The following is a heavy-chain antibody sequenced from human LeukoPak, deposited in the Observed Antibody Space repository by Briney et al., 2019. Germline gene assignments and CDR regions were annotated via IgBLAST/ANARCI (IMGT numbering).Heavy chain of an antibody. V-gene: IGHV3-43D*03. CDR2: ISWDGGST. Sequence: QPGGSLRLSCAASGFTFDDYAMHWVRHAPGKGLEWVSLISWDGGSTYYADSVKGRFTISRDNSKNSLYLQMNSLRAEDTALYYCAKDMMVRGVSFGDYWGQGTLVTVSS. CDR1: GFTFDDYA. J-gene: IGHJ4*02. D-gene: IGHD3-10*01. CDR3: AKDMMVRGVSFGDY.